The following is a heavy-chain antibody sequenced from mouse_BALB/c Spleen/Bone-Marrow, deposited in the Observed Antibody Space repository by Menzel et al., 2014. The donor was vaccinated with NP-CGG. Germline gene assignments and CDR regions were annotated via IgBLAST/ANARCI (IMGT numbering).Heavy chain of an antibody. D-gene: IGHD3-3*01. CDR3: AKEGREAY. Sequence: QVQLQQSGAELARPGASVKLSCKASGYTFTSYWMQWVKQRPGQGLEWIGAIYPGDGDTRYTQKFKGKATLTADKSSSTAYMQLSSSASEDSAVHYCAKEGREAYWGQGTLVTVSA. CDR2: IYPGDGDT. V-gene: IGHV1-87*01. CDR1: GYTFTSYW. J-gene: IGHJ3*01.